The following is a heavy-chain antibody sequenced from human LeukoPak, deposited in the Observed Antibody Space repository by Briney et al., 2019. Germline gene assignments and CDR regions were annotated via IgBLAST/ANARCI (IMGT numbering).Heavy chain of an antibody. V-gene: IGHV4-61*02. D-gene: IGHD6-19*01. CDR1: GGSISSGSYY. CDR3: AREGQWLVRY. Sequence: SETLSLTCTVSGGSISSGSYYWSWIRQPAGKGLEWIGRIYTSGSTNYNPSLKSRVTISVDTSKNQFSLKLSSVTAADTAVYYCAREGQWLVRYWGPGTLVTVSS. J-gene: IGHJ4*02. CDR2: IYTSGST.